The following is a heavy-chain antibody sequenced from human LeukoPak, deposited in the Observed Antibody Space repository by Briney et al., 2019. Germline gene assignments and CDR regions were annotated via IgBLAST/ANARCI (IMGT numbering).Heavy chain of an antibody. Sequence: SETLSLTCTVSGDSIPGDYWTWIRQPPGKGLEWIGYIYYTGTTNYNPSLKSRFTISVDMSKNQFSLNLSSMTAADTAVYYCARVGRTEEGGYSYYYIDVWGYGTTVTVSS. CDR3: ARVGRTEEGGYSYYYIDV. CDR1: GDSIPGDY. D-gene: IGHD4-11*01. CDR2: IYYTGTT. J-gene: IGHJ6*03. V-gene: IGHV4-59*01.